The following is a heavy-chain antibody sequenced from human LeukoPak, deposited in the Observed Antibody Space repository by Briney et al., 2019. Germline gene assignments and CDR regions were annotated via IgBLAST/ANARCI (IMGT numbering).Heavy chain of an antibody. V-gene: IGHV1-69*13. CDR1: GGTFSSYA. CDR3: ASPLRYFDWLSDAFDI. Sequence: SVKVSCKASGGTFSSYAISWVRQAPGQGLEWMGGIIPIFGTANYAQKFQGRVTITADESTSTAYMELSSLRSEDTAVYYCASPLRYFDWLSDAFDIWGQGTMVTVSS. CDR2: IIPIFGTA. D-gene: IGHD3-9*01. J-gene: IGHJ3*02.